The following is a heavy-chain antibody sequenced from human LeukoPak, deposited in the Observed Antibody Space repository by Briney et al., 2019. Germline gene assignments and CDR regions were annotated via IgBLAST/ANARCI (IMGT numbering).Heavy chain of an antibody. CDR1: GYTFTSYA. CDR2: INAGNGNT. J-gene: IGHJ5*02. CDR3: ARDNRGSSWYAGRENWFDP. V-gene: IGHV1-3*01. Sequence: GASVKVSCKASGYTFTSYAMHWVRQVPGQRLEWMGWINAGNGNTKYLQKFQGRVTITRDTSASTAYMELSSLRSEDTAVYYCARDNRGSSWYAGRENWFDPWGQGTLVAVSS. D-gene: IGHD6-13*01.